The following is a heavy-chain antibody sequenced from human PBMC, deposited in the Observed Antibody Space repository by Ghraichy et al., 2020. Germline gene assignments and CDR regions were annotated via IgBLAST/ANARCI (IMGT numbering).Heavy chain of an antibody. CDR1: GFTFSSYG. Sequence: GGSLRLSCAASGFTFSSYGMHWVRQAPGKGLEWVAVIWYDGSNKYYADSVKGRFTISRDNSKNTLYLQMNSLRAEDTAVYYCARDGPRSEWELHYYFDYWGQGTLVTVSS. CDR3: ARDGPRSEWELHYYFDY. J-gene: IGHJ4*02. V-gene: IGHV3-33*08. CDR2: IWYDGSNK. D-gene: IGHD1-26*01.